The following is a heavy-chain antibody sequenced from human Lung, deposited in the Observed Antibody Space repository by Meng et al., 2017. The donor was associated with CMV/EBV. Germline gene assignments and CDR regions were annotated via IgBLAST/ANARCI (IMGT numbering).Heavy chain of an antibody. J-gene: IGHJ6*02. D-gene: IGHD1/OR15-1a*01. CDR3: AKGHKQYYYYYYGMDV. CDR2: ISWNSGSM. V-gene: IGHV3-9*01. CDR1: GFTFDDYA. Sequence: SLKISCAASGFTFDDYAMHWVRQAPGKGLEWVSGISWNSGSMGYADSVKGRFTISRDNAKNSLYVQMNSLRAEDTALYYCAKGHKQYYYYYYGMDVWGQGTTVXVSS.